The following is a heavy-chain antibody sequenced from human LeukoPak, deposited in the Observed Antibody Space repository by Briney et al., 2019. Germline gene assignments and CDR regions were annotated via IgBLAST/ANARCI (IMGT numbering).Heavy chain of an antibody. CDR1: GFTFSSYA. Sequence: GGSLRLSCTACGFTFSSYAMSWVRQAPGKGLEWVSVISGSGGSTYYADSVKGRFTVSRDNSKNTQYLQMNSLRAEDTAVYYCAKRRYDFWSGYKDLAYWGQGTLVTVSS. D-gene: IGHD3-3*01. CDR3: AKRRYDFWSGYKDLAY. V-gene: IGHV3-23*01. J-gene: IGHJ4*02. CDR2: ISGSGGST.